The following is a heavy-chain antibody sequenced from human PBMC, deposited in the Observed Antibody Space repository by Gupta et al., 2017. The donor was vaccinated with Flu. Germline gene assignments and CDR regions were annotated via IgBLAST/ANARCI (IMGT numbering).Heavy chain of an antibody. V-gene: IGHV1-2*06. CDR3: ARAFTIFGVHNGFDL. Sequence: QVQLVQSGAEVKKPGASVKVSCKATGYTFTFYSIHWVRQAPGQGLEWVGRINPKTGDTNSAQKFQGRVTMTRDTSINTAYMDLSRVTSDDTAVYYCARAFTIFGVHNGFDLWGRGTQVTVSS. CDR1: GYTFTFYS. CDR2: INPKTGDT. J-gene: IGHJ2*01. D-gene: IGHD3-3*01.